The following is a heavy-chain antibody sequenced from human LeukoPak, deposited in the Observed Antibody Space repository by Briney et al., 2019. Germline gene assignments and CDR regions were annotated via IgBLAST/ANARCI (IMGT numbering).Heavy chain of an antibody. V-gene: IGHV3-7*01. D-gene: IGHD3-3*01. CDR1: GFTFSSYW. CDR2: IKKDGREK. Sequence: PGGSLRLSWAASGFTFSSYWMSWVRQAPGKGQEWVANIKKDGREKNYVDSVKGRFTISRDNAKNSLYLQMNILRAEDTAVYYCARDRSVITIFVGNYYYYMDVWGKGTTVTVSS. CDR3: ARDRSVITIFVGNYYYYMDV. J-gene: IGHJ6*03.